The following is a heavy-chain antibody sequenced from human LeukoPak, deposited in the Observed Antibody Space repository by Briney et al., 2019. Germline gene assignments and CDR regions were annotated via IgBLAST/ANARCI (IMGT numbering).Heavy chain of an antibody. Sequence: PGESLKISCKGSGYRFSSHWIGWVRQMPGKGLEWMGIIYPGDSDTRYSPSFQGQVTISADKSISTAYLQWSSLKASDTAMYYCARRRGSSWAIFDYWGQGTLVTVSS. CDR2: IYPGDSDT. V-gene: IGHV5-51*01. D-gene: IGHD6-13*01. CDR3: ARRRGSSWAIFDY. CDR1: GYRFSSHW. J-gene: IGHJ4*02.